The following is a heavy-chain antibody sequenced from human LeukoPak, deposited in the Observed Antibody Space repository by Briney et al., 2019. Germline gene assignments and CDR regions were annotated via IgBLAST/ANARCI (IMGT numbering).Heavy chain of an antibody. V-gene: IGHV3-30-3*01. CDR2: ISYDGSNK. D-gene: IGHD2-15*01. Sequence: GGSLRLSCAASGFTFSSYAMHWVRQAPGKGLEWVAVISYDGSNKYYADSVKGRFTISRDNSKNTLYLQMNSLRAEDTAVYYCARDRVVDLWGAFDIWGQGTMVTVSS. J-gene: IGHJ3*02. CDR1: GFTFSSYA. CDR3: ARDRVVDLWGAFDI.